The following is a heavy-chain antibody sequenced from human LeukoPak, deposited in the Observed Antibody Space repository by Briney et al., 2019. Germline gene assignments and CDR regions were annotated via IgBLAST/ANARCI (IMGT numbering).Heavy chain of an antibody. CDR3: TRGVPCSGFDY. J-gene: IGHJ4*02. D-gene: IGHD2-8*01. V-gene: IGHV3-72*01. CDR2: TKNKARSYST. Sequence: PGGSLRLSCAVSGFTFSDHYMDWVRQAPGKGLEWVGRTKNKARSYSTEYAASVKGRFTISRDDSKNSLNLQMNSLKTEDTAVYYCTRGVPCSGFDYWGQGALDSVSS. CDR1: GFTFSDHY.